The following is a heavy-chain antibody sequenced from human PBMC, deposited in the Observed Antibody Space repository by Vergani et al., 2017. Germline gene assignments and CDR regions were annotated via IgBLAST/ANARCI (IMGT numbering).Heavy chain of an antibody. D-gene: IGHD4-23*01. CDR3: ARIGGLTDAFDI. CDR1: GFTFSSYA. J-gene: IGHJ3*02. V-gene: IGHV3-30*04. Sequence: QVQLVESGGGVVQPGRSLRLSCAASGFTFSSYAMHWVRQAPGKGLEWVAVISYEGSNKYYADSVKGRLTISRDNSKNTLYLKMNSLRAEDTAVYYCARIGGLTDAFDIWGQGTMVTVSS. CDR2: ISYEGSNK.